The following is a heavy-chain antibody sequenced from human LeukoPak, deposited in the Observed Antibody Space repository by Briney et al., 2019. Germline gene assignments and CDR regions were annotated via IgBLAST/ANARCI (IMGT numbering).Heavy chain of an antibody. Sequence: SETLSLTCTVSGGLISISTYYWGWIRQPPGKGLEWIGSIYYSGTTHYNPSLKSRVTIAVDTSKNQFSLKLISVTAADTAVYYCARSPPFGELPDYFDYWGQGTLVTVSS. D-gene: IGHD3-10*01. J-gene: IGHJ4*02. CDR3: ARSPPFGELPDYFDY. V-gene: IGHV4-39*07. CDR1: GGLISISTYY. CDR2: IYYSGTT.